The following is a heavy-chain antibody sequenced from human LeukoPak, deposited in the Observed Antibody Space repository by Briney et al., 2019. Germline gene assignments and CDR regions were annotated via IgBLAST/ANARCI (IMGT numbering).Heavy chain of an antibody. V-gene: IGHV1-2*02. Sequence: ASVKVSCKASGYTLTGYHMHWVRQAPGQGLEWMGWINPKSGGTNYAQKFQGRVTMTRDTSINTAYMELSRLRSDDTAVYYCARGVAAYTYYADSSGYDWGQGTLLTVSS. CDR3: ARGVAAYTYYADSSGYD. D-gene: IGHD3-22*01. CDR1: GYTLTGYH. J-gene: IGHJ4*02. CDR2: INPKSGGT.